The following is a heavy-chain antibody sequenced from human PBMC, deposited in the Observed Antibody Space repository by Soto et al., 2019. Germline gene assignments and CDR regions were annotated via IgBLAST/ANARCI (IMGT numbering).Heavy chain of an antibody. CDR1: LFTFSSYG. CDR2: VSYDGSNK. Sequence: PVGALRLSCAASLFTFSSYGMHLVIHTQVKWLGLVAVVSYDGSNKYYADSVKGRFTISRDNSKNTLYLQMNSLRAEDTAVYYCAKDLVPSGLWFGELFRRGPFLYYYYGMDVWGQGTTVTVSS. V-gene: IGHV3-30*18. J-gene: IGHJ6*02. CDR3: AKDLVPSGLWFGELFRRGPFLYYYYGMDV. D-gene: IGHD3-10*01.